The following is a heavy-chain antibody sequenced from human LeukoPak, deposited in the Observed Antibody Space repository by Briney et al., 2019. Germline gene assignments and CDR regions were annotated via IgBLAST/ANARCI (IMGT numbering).Heavy chain of an antibody. Sequence: GGSLRLSCAAPGFPFRSYGMPWVRQAPGKGLEWVACIRHDGSNKYYADSVKRRFTISRDNSEHTLYLQMNSLRAEDTAVYYCAKDLIDWGQGTLVTVSS. CDR1: GFPFRSYG. J-gene: IGHJ4*02. CDR3: AKDLID. V-gene: IGHV3-30*02. CDR2: IRHDGSNK.